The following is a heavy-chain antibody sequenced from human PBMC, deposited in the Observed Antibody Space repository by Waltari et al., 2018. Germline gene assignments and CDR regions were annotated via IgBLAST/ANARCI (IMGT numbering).Heavy chain of an antibody. Sequence: QVQLQQWGAGLLKPSETLSLTCAVYGGSFSGYYWSWIRQPPGKGLEWIGEINHSGSINYNPSLKSRVTRSVDTSKNQFSLKLSSVTAADTAVYYCARGRYYYDSSGYYYGSSLDVWGKGTTVTISS. CDR2: INHSGSI. J-gene: IGHJ6*04. CDR3: ARGRYYYDSSGYYYGSSLDV. D-gene: IGHD3-22*01. CDR1: GGSFSGYY. V-gene: IGHV4-34*01.